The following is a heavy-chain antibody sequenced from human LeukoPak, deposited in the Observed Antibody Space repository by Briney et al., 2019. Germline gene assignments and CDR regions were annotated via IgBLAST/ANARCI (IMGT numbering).Heavy chain of an antibody. CDR3: AEGPGQSTEN. D-gene: IGHD1-1*01. CDR1: GYSFTSNY. V-gene: IGHV1-69*13. CDR2: IIPIFGTA. J-gene: IGHJ4*02. Sequence: ASVKVSCKASGYSFTSNYIHWVRQAPGQGLEWMGGIIPIFGTANYAQKFQGRVTITADESTSTAYMELSSLRSEDTAVYYCAEGPGQSTENWGQGTLVTVSS.